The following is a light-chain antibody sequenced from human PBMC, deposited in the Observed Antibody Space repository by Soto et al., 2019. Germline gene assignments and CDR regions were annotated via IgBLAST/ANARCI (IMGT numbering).Light chain of an antibody. CDR2: QDS. Sequence: SYELTQPPSVSVSPGQTASITCSGDKLGDKYACWYQQKPGQSPVLVIYQDSKRPSGIPERFSGSNSGNTATLTISGTQAMDEADYYCQAWDSSRLIFVGGGTKVTVL. J-gene: IGLJ2*01. CDR3: QAWDSSRLIF. CDR1: KLGDKY. V-gene: IGLV3-1*01.